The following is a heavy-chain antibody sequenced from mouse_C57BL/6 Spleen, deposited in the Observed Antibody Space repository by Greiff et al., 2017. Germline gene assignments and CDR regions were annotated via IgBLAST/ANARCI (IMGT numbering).Heavy chain of an antibody. Sequence: QVQLMPSGTELVKPGASVKLSCKASGFTFTSYWMHWVKQRPGQGLEWIGNINPSNGGTNYNEKFTGKATLTVDKSSSTAYMQLSSLTSEDSAVYYCAREGTTVVADWYCDVWGTGTTVTVSS. CDR1: GFTFTSYW. J-gene: IGHJ1*03. D-gene: IGHD1-1*01. V-gene: IGHV1-53*01. CDR3: AREGTTVVADWYCDV. CDR2: INPSNGGT.